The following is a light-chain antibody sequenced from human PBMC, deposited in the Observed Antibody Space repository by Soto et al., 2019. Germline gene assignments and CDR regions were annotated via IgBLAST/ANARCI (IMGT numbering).Light chain of an antibody. CDR3: SSYTSSCPPE. V-gene: IGLV2-14*01. J-gene: IGLJ7*01. CDR1: SSDVGGYNY. Sequence: QSALTQPASVSGSPGQSVTISCTGTSSDVGGYNYVSWYQQHPGKAPKLMIYDVSNRPSGVSNRFSGSKSGNTASLTISGLQAEDEADYYCSSYTSSCPPEVGGGTQLTVL. CDR2: DVS.